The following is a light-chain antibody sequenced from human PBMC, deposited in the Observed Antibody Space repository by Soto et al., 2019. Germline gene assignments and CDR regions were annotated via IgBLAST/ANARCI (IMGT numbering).Light chain of an antibody. J-gene: IGLJ2*01. CDR2: EVS. CDR3: ASYTRTVTLI. CDR1: SNDIGHYNS. V-gene: IGLV2-14*01. Sequence: QSALTQPASMSGSPGQSITISCTGTSNDIGHYNSVSWYQQHPAKDPKVIISEVSNRPSGISNRFSGSKSGNTAFLTISGLQAEDEADYYCASYTRTVTLIFGGGTKVTVL.